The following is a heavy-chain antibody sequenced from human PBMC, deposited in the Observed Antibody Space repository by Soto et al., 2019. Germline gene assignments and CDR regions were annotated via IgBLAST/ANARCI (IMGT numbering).Heavy chain of an antibody. D-gene: IGHD2-15*01. CDR1: GGTFSSYA. J-gene: IGHJ6*02. V-gene: IGHV1-69*12. CDR3: ARDWSGGSRYPDSQPPYYYGMDV. Sequence: QVQLVQSGAEVKKPGSSVKVSCKASGGTFSSYAISWVRQAPGQGLEWMGGIIPIFGTANYAQKFQGRVTLNADASKRTGYLELRRLRTEDPAVYYRARDWSGGSRYPDSQPPYYYGMDVWGQGTTVTVSS. CDR2: IIPIFGTA.